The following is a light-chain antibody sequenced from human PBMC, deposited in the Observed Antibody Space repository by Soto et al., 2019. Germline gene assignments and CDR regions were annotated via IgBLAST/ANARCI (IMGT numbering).Light chain of an antibody. Sequence: QSALTQPASVSGSPGQSITISCTGTSSDIGDYNYVSWYQQHPGKAPKLMIYEVTNRPSGVSNRFSASKSGNTASLTISGLQAEDEADYYCSSYTSSNTLILGGGTKLTVL. CDR3: SSYTSSNTLI. J-gene: IGLJ2*01. CDR2: EVT. CDR1: SSDIGDYNY. V-gene: IGLV2-14*01.